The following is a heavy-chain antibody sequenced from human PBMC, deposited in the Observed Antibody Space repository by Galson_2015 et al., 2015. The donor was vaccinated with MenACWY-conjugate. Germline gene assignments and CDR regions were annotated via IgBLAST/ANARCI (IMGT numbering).Heavy chain of an antibody. CDR1: GFKLSNYD. CDR2: ISDSSDNT. V-gene: IGHV3-23*01. CDR3: ATVAKGRRNLGVLLRRRLYAMDV. J-gene: IGHJ6*02. Sequence: SLRLSCAASGFKLSNYDISWVRQAPGKGLEWVSGISDSSDNTYYADSVKGRFITSRDNSKNKVYLQMNSLRAEDTAVYHCATVAKGRRNLGVLLRRRLYAMDVWGQGTTVTVSS. D-gene: IGHD5-24*01.